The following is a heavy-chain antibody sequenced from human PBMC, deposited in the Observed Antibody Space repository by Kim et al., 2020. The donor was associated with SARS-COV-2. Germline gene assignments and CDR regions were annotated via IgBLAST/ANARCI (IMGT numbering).Heavy chain of an antibody. D-gene: IGHD1-26*01. CDR1: GGTFSSYA. V-gene: IGHV1-69*13. Sequence: SVKVSCKASGGTFSSYAISWVRQAPGQGLEWMGGIIPIFGTANYAQKFQGRVTITADESTSTAYMELSSLRSEDTAVYYCARDQGGVGATAPFDYWGQGTLVTVSS. J-gene: IGHJ4*02. CDR2: IIPIFGTA. CDR3: ARDQGGVGATAPFDY.